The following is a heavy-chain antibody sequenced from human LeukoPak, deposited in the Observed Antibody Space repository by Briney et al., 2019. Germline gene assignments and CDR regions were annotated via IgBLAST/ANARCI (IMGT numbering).Heavy chain of an antibody. V-gene: IGHV3-21*01. D-gene: IGHD3-22*01. CDR2: ISSSSSYI. Sequence: GGSLRLSCAASGFTFSSYSMNWVRQAPGKGLEWVSSISSSSSYIYYADSVKGRFTISGDNAKNSLYLQMNSLRAEDTAVYYCARDTPDYYDSSGYYYPAFDIWGQGTMVTVSS. J-gene: IGHJ3*02. CDR3: ARDTPDYYDSSGYYYPAFDI. CDR1: GFTFSSYS.